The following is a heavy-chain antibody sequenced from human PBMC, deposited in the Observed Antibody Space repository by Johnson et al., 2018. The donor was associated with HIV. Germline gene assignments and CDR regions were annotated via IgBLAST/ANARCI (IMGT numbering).Heavy chain of an antibody. J-gene: IGHJ3*02. Sequence: QVQLVESGGGVVQPGRSLRLSCAASGFIISDYGMHWVRQAPGKGLEWVAVVSYDGNYKYYGESVKGRFIISRDNSKNMTNLQMNGLSDEDTADYYCVRDQGSGWPTNAFDIWGRGTRVTVSS. CDR1: GFIISDYG. CDR3: VRDQGSGWPTNAFDI. CDR2: VSYDGNYK. V-gene: IGHV3-30*03. D-gene: IGHD6-19*01.